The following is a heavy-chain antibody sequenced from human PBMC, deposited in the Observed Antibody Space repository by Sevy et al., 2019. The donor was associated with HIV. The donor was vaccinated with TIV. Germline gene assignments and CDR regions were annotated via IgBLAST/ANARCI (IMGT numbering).Heavy chain of an antibody. CDR1: GDSINTYY. J-gene: IGHJ4*02. V-gene: IGHV4-59*08. CDR3: ARLRWDLVVVPGATPGCYFDY. D-gene: IGHD2-2*01. CDR2: VSHSGNT. Sequence: SETLSLTCTVSGDSINTYYWSWIRQPPGKGLEWIGYVSHSGNTNYNPSLKSRVSMSLDTSRNQFYLKGKSVTAADTAGYYCARLRWDLVVVPGATPGCYFDYWGQGTLVTVSS.